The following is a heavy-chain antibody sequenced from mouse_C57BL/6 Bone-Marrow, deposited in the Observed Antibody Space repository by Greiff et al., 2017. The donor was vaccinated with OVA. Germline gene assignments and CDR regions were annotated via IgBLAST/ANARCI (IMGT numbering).Heavy chain of an antibody. CDR1: GYTFTSYW. CDR3: ASPSITTVSYWYFDV. Sequence: QVQLQQSGAELVRPGTSVKLSCKASGYTFTSYWMHWVKQRPGQGLEWIGVIDPSDSYTNYNQKFKGKATLTVDTSSSTAYMQLSSLTSEDSAVYYCASPSITTVSYWYFDVWGTGTTVTVSS. D-gene: IGHD1-1*01. J-gene: IGHJ1*03. V-gene: IGHV1-59*01. CDR2: IDPSDSYT.